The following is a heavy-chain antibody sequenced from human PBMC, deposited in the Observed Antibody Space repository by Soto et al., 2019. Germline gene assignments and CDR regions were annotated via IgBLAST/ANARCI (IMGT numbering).Heavy chain of an antibody. CDR3: ARDVSPTY. Sequence: QVQLQESGPGLVKPSETLSLTCIVSGDSISPYYWTWIRQPPGKGLEWIGHIYYSGSPNYNPSLKSRVTXSVDTSKSQFSLKLSSVTAADTAVYYCARDVSPTYWGQGMLVTVSS. V-gene: IGHV4-59*01. J-gene: IGHJ4*02. CDR2: IYYSGSP. CDR1: GDSISPYY.